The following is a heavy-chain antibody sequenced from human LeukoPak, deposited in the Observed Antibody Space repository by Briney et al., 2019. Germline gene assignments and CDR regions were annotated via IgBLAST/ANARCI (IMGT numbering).Heavy chain of an antibody. CDR2: INPNSGGT. CDR3: AREQLENYDSSGYYYLYFDY. Sequence: ASVKVSCTASGYTFTGYYMHWVRQAPGQGLEWMGWINPNSGGTNYAQKFQGRVTMTRDTSISTAYMELSRLRSDDTAVYYCAREQLENYDSSGYYYLYFDYWGQGTLVTVSS. CDR1: GYTFTGYY. D-gene: IGHD3-22*01. J-gene: IGHJ4*02. V-gene: IGHV1-2*02.